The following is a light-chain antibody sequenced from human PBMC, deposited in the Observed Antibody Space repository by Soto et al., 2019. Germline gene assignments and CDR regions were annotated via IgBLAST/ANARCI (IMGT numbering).Light chain of an antibody. J-gene: IGKJ1*01. CDR2: DAS. CDR3: RKYKRYWT. Sequence: DIQMTQSPSTLSASVGDRVIITCRASQSISSWLAWYQQKPGKVPNLLIYDASNLESRVPSRFSGSGSGTEFTLTISSLQPDDFATYYCRKYKRYWTLGQGAKVDIK. V-gene: IGKV1-5*01. CDR1: QSISSW.